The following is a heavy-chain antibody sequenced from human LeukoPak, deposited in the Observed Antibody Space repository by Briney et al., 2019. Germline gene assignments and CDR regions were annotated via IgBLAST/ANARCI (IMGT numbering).Heavy chain of an antibody. J-gene: IGHJ4*02. CDR2: ISAYNGNT. CDR1: GYTFTSYG. V-gene: IGHV1-18*01. CDR3: AREGDYSSGRDRADY. D-gene: IGHD6-19*01. Sequence: GASVKVSCKASGYTFTSYGITWVRQASGQGLEWMGWISAYNGNTNHAQKFQDRVTMTTDTSTSTAYMELRSLRSDDTAVYYCAREGDYSSGRDRADYWGQGTLVTVSS.